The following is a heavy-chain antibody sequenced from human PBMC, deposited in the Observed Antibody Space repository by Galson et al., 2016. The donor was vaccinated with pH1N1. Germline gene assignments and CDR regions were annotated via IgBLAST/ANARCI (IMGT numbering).Heavy chain of an antibody. V-gene: IGHV3-7*01. Sequence: SLRLSCAASGFTFSSFWMTWVRQAPGKGLEWVANIKQYGSEKHYVDSVKGRFTVSRDNAKNSVYLQMNSLRAEDTAVYYCARTGSDHDTYFYYYGMDLWRYWGRGTLVTVSS. CDR1: GFTFSSFW. D-gene: IGHD3-10*01. CDR3: ARTGSDHDTYFYYYGMDLWRY. CDR2: IKQYGSEK. J-gene: IGHJ4*02.